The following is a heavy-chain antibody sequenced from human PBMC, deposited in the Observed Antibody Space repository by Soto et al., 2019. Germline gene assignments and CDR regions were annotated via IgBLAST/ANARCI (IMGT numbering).Heavy chain of an antibody. CDR1: GYTFTGFY. CDR2: IHPKSGGT. D-gene: IGHD3-3*01. J-gene: IGHJ6*02. V-gene: IGHV1-2*04. CDR3: ARGRRYDFWTGYYGPDYGLDV. Sequence: GASVKVSCKASGYTFTGFYMHWVRQAPGQGVEWMGWIHPKSGGTKYAQKFQGWVTMTRDTSINTVYMELSRLRPDDTAVYYCARGRRYDFWTGYYGPDYGLDVWGQGTTVTVSS.